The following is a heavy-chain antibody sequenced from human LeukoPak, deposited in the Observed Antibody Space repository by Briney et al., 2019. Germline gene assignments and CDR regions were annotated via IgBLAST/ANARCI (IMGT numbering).Heavy chain of an antibody. CDR2: IKEDGSEK. CDR1: GFTFSTYW. CDR3: ARGPYSGWTGFDY. D-gene: IGHD5-12*01. J-gene: IGHJ4*02. V-gene: IGHV3-7*01. Sequence: GGSLRLSCAASGFTFSTYWMSWVREAPGKGLEWVANIKEDGSEKYYGDSVKGRFTISRDNAKNTLHLQMNGLRAEDTAVYYCARGPYSGWTGFDYWGQGTLVTVSS.